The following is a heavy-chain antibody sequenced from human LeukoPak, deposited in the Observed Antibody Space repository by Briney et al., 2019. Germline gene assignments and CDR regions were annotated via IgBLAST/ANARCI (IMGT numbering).Heavy chain of an antibody. CDR2: FYYSGSP. CDR1: GGSITSYY. Sequence: SETLSLTCTVSGGSITSYYWSWIRQPPGKGLEWIGYFYYSGSPNYNPSLKSRVTISVDMSKNQFSLKLFSVTAADTALYYCARAGGISPFDYWGQGTLVTVSS. V-gene: IGHV4-59*01. CDR3: ARAGGISPFDY. J-gene: IGHJ4*02. D-gene: IGHD4-23*01.